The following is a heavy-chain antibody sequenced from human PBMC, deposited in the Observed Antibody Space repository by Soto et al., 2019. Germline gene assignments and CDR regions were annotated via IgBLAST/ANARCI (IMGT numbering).Heavy chain of an antibody. CDR1: GVSIHNSHSF. CDR3: GRVVEGATRHTDFDS. V-gene: IGHV4-39*01. CDR2: VYYSGGA. J-gene: IGHJ5*01. Sequence: SETLSLTCAVSGVSIHNSHSFWGWIRQPPGKGLEFIANVYYSGGAHYNPSFKSRVTISVDTATNQVSLRMSSVTAADTAVYFCGRVVEGATRHTDFDSWGQGTLVTVSS. D-gene: IGHD2-21*01.